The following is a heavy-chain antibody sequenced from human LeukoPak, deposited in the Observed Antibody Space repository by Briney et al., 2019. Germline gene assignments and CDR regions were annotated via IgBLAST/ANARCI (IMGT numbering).Heavy chain of an antibody. CDR3: ARHDSSGPYNAFDV. J-gene: IGHJ3*01. V-gene: IGHV4-39*01. CDR1: SNYE. D-gene: IGHD3-22*01. Sequence: SNYEMNWVRQPPGKGLEWIGTIYDRGSTYYNPSLKSRVTISADTSKNQFSLKLSSVTAADTAEYYCARHDSSGPYNAFDVWGQGTMVTVSS. CDR2: IYDRGST.